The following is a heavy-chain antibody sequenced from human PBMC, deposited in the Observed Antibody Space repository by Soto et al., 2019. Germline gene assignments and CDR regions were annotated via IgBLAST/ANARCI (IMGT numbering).Heavy chain of an antibody. D-gene: IGHD3-22*01. CDR1: GYTFTSYG. CDR3: ARDHYSGTMRVVDFDAFDI. CDR2: ISGHNGNT. V-gene: IGHV1-18*01. J-gene: IGHJ3*02. Sequence: GASVKVSCKASGYTFTSYGISWVRQAPGQGLEWMGWISGHNGNTNYAQKFQGRVTMTTDTSTSTAYMELRSLRSDETAVYYCARDHYSGTMRVVDFDAFDIWGQEKMVTVSS.